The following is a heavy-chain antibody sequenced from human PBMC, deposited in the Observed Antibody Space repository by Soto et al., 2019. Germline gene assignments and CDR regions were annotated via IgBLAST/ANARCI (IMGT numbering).Heavy chain of an antibody. CDR3: ARGGVYGGDHYYPGMDV. J-gene: IGHJ6*02. Sequence: PGGSLRLSCAASGFTFSKYALTWVRQSPGKGLEWVSSINSYEHGPYYIDSVWGRFTISRDNSKNMVYLQRNDLRADDSAVYYCARGGVYGGDHYYPGMDVWGQGTTVTVSS. CDR1: GFTFSKYA. CDR2: INSYEHGP. V-gene: IGHV3-23*01. D-gene: IGHD4-17*01.